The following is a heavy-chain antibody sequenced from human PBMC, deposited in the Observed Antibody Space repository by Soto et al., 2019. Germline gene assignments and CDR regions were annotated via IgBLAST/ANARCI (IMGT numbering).Heavy chain of an antibody. J-gene: IGHJ3*02. D-gene: IGHD6-19*01. CDR2: IIPIFGTA. Sequence: SVKVSCKASGGTFSSYAISWVRQAPGQGLEWMGGIIPIFGTANYAQKFQGRVTITADKSTSTAYMELSSLRSEDMAVYYCARIVVVAGTRAFDIWGQGTMVTVSS. CDR3: ARIVVVAGTRAFDI. V-gene: IGHV1-69*06. CDR1: GGTFSSYA.